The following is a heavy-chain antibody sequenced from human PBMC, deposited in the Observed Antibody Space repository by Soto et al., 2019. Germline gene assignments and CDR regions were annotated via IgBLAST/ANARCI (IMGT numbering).Heavy chain of an antibody. CDR2: ISSSSSYI. D-gene: IGHD4-4*01. Sequence: PGGSLRLSCAASGFTFSSYSINWVRQAPGKGLEWVSSISSSSSYIYYADSVKGRFTISRDNAKNSLYLQMNSLRAEDTAVYYCASDGRLQHDWYFDLWGRGTLVTVSS. CDR3: ASDGRLQHDWYFDL. J-gene: IGHJ2*01. V-gene: IGHV3-21*01. CDR1: GFTFSSYS.